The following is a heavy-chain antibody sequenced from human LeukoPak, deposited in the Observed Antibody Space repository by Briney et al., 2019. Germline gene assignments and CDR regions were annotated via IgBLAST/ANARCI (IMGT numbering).Heavy chain of an antibody. CDR3: ARVGSAYGDPLEYDY. V-gene: IGHV1-18*01. CDR1: GYSFTKFG. CDR2: ISAHSGKT. Sequence: ASVRVSCTVSGYSFTKFGISWVRQAPGQGLDWMGWISAHSGKTNYAPRLQDRVTMTTDTSTSAAYMELRSLTSDDTAIYYCARVGSAYGDPLEYDYWGQGTLVIVSS. D-gene: IGHD4-17*01. J-gene: IGHJ4*02.